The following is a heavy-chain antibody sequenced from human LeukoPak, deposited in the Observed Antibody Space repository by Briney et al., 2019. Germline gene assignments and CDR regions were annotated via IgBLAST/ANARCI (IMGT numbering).Heavy chain of an antibody. J-gene: IGHJ4*02. CDR1: GFNFNTYT. V-gene: IGHV3-21*01. CDR2: ISSDSSYI. D-gene: IGHD4-17*01. Sequence: GGSLRLSCAASGFNFNTYTMNWVRQAPGKGLEWVSSISSDSSYIYYADAVHGRFTVSRDNAKYSLYLQVNSLRAEDTAVYYCVRGSYGAYDYWGQGSLVTVSS. CDR3: VRGSYGAYDY.